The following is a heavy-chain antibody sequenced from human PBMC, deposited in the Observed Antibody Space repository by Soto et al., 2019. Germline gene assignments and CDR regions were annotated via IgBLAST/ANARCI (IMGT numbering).Heavy chain of an antibody. J-gene: IGHJ4*02. D-gene: IGHD3-22*01. Sequence: GGSLRLSCAASGFTFSSYAMHWVRQAPGKGLEWVAVISYDGSNKYYADSVKGRFTISRDNSKNTLYLQMNSLRAEDTAVYYCARPPLSSRSSGYFDYWGQGTLVTVSS. CDR1: GFTFSSYA. CDR3: ARPPLSSRSSGYFDY. V-gene: IGHV3-30-3*01. CDR2: ISYDGSNK.